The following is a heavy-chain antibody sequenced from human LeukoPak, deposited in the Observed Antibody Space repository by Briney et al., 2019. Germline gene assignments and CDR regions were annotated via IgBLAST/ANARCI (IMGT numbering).Heavy chain of an antibody. CDR3: AREVYYDSSGYYN. D-gene: IGHD3-22*01. Sequence: VASVKVSYKASGYTFTNYDINWVRQATGQGLEWMGWMNPNSGNTGYAQKFQGRVTITRNTSISTAYMELSSLRSEDTAAYYCAREVYYDSSGYYNWGQGTLVTVSS. CDR1: GYTFTNYD. J-gene: IGHJ4*02. V-gene: IGHV1-8*03. CDR2: MNPNSGNT.